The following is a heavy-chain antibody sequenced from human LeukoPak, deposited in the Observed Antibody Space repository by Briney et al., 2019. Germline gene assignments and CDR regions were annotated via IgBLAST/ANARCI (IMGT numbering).Heavy chain of an antibody. Sequence: SETLSLTCAVYGGSFSGYYWSWIRQPPGKGLEWIGEINHSGSTNYNPSLKSRVTISVDTSKNQFSLKLSSVTAADTAVYYCARLIAVAERYYYYYYMDVWGKGTTVTISS. CDR2: INHSGST. J-gene: IGHJ6*03. CDR3: ARLIAVAERYYYYYYMDV. CDR1: GGSFSGYY. V-gene: IGHV4-34*01. D-gene: IGHD6-19*01.